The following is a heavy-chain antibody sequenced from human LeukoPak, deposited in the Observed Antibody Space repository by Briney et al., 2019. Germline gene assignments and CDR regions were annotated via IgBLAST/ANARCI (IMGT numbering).Heavy chain of an antibody. Sequence: PGGSLRLSCTASGFPFIEYSMNWVRQVPGKGLEWISYIGIDSGNTKYADSVRGRFTISADKAKNSLYLQMSSLTADDTAVYYCARDRGSVPGQYFDLWGQGTLVTVSS. J-gene: IGHJ4*02. CDR3: ARDRGSVPGQYFDL. V-gene: IGHV3-48*01. CDR1: GFPFIEYS. D-gene: IGHD6-19*01. CDR2: IGIDSGNT.